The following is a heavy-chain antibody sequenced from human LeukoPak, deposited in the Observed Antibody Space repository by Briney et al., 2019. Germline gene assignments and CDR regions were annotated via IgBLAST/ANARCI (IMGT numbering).Heavy chain of an antibody. J-gene: IGHJ4*02. V-gene: IGHV4-31*03. CDR3: ARTAGWSFGFDY. CDR1: GGSISSGGYY. D-gene: IGHD1-26*01. Sequence: MPSETLSLTCTVSGGSISSGGYYWTWIRQYPGKGLEWIGYIYNSGTTYYNPSPQSRVTISGDTSKNQFSLKLSSVTAADTAVYYCARTAGWSFGFDYWGQGTLVTVSS. CDR2: IYNSGTT.